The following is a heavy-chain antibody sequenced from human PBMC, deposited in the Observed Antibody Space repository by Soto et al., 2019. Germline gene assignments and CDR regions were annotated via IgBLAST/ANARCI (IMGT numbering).Heavy chain of an antibody. J-gene: IGHJ3*02. V-gene: IGHV3-30*18. Sequence: GGSLRLSCAASGFTFSSYGMHWVRQAPGKGLEWVAVISYDGSNKYYADSVKGRFTISRDNSKNTLYLQMNSLTVEDTAVYYCTKEKSVMYSGYDAFGIWGRGTMVTVSS. D-gene: IGHD5-12*01. CDR2: ISYDGSNK. CDR3: TKEKSVMYSGYDAFGI. CDR1: GFTFSSYG.